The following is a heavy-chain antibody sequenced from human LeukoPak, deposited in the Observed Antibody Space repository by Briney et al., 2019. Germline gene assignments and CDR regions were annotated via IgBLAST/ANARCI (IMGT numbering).Heavy chain of an antibody. J-gene: IGHJ5*02. V-gene: IGHV3-23*01. CDR3: AKDGNVLLWFGELFLPDNWFDP. CDR1: GFTFSSYG. CDR2: ISGSGGST. Sequence: PGGSLRLSCAASGFTFSSYGMSWVRQAPGKGLEWVSAISGSGGSTYYADSVKGRFTISRDNSKNTLYLQMNSLRAEDTAVYYCAKDGNVLLWFGELFLPDNWFDPWGQGTLVTVSS. D-gene: IGHD3-10*01.